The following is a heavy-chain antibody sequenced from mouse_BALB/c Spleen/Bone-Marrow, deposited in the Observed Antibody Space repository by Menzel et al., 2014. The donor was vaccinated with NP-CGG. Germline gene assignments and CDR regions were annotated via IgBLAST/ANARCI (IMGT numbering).Heavy chain of an antibody. D-gene: IGHD2-12*01. Sequence: QVQLQQPRAELVKPGASVKLSCKASGYSFTSYWMHCVKQRPGQGLEWIGEISPSNGRSNYNEKFKSKATLTVDKSSSTAYMQLSGLTSEDSAVYYCTRSELRRGGYALDYWGLGTSVTVSS. CDR1: GYSFTSYW. V-gene: IGHV1S81*02. CDR2: ISPSNGRS. J-gene: IGHJ4*01. CDR3: TRSELRRGGYALDY.